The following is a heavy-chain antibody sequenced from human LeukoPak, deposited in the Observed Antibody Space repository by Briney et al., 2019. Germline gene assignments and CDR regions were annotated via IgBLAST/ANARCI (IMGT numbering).Heavy chain of an antibody. D-gene: IGHD2-2*01. Sequence: PGGSLRLSCAASGFTFSGYWMSWVRQAPGKGLEWVANIKPDGSEKYSVDSVKGRFTISRDNAKNSLYLQMNGLRGEDTALYYCARDVRDSEVVYNAQDIWGRGTLVTVAS. CDR3: ARDVRDSEVVYNAQDI. J-gene: IGHJ3*02. V-gene: IGHV3-7*01. CDR1: GFTFSGYW. CDR2: IKPDGSEK.